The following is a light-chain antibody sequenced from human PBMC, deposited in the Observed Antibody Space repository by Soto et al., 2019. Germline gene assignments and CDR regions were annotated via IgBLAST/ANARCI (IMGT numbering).Light chain of an antibody. V-gene: IGKV3-15*01. CDR1: QGIGDT. Sequence: EVVMRQSPATLSVSPGEGATLSCRASQGIGDTLAWYQHRPGQAPRLLIYGASTRATGIPPRFSGSGSGTEFTLTISSLQPEDFATYYCQQYDSFSVTFGQGTKVDIK. CDR3: QQYDSFSVT. CDR2: GAS. J-gene: IGKJ1*01.